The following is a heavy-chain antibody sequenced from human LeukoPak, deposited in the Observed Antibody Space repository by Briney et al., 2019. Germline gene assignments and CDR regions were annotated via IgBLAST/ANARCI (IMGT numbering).Heavy chain of an antibody. D-gene: IGHD5-24*01. CDR1: GFTFSHSD. V-gene: IGHV3-30-3*01. Sequence: RAGGSLRLSCAASGFTFSHSDMHWVRQAPGKGLEWVAVISYDGNNKYYVDSVKGQFTISRDNSKNTLYLQMSSLRAEDTAVYYCAKDGVVGDGHIDFDYWGQGTLVTVSS. J-gene: IGHJ4*02. CDR3: AKDGVVGDGHIDFDY. CDR2: ISYDGNNK.